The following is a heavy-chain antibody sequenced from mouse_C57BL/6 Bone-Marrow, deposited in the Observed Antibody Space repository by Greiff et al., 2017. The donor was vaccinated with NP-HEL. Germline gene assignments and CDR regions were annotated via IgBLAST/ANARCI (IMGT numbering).Heavy chain of an antibody. CDR1: GFSLTSYG. J-gene: IGHJ4*01. CDR2: IWSGGST. CDR3: ANKGNMDY. Sequence: QVQLQQSGPGLVQPSQSLSITCTVSGFSLTSYGVHWVRQSPGKGLEWLGVIWSGGSTDYNAAVISRLSISKDNSKSQVFFKMNSLQADDTAIYYCANKGNMDYWGQGTSVTVSS. V-gene: IGHV2-2*01.